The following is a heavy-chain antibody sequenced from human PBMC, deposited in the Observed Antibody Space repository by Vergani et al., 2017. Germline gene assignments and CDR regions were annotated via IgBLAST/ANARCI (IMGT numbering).Heavy chain of an antibody. CDR1: GFTFSSYA. CDR3: ARNRIAAALYYYYGMDV. V-gene: IGHV3-23*04. J-gene: IGHJ6*02. Sequence: EVQLVESGGGLVQPGGSLRLSCAASGFTFSSYAMSWVRQAPGKGLEWVSAISGSGGSTYYADSVKGRFTISRDNSKNTLYLQMNSLRAEDTAVYYCARNRIAAALYYYYGMDVWGQGTTVTVSS. CDR2: ISGSGGST. D-gene: IGHD6-13*01.